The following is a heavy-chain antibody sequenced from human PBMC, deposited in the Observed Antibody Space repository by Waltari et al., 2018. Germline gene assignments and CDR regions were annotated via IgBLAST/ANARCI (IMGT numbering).Heavy chain of an antibody. J-gene: IGHJ5*02. Sequence: QVQLQESGPGLVKPSETLSLTCAVSGYSISSGYYWGWIRQPPGKGLEWIGSIYHSGRTYYNPSLKSRVTISVDTSKNQFSLKLSSVTAADTAVYYCARESDISLSQARFDPWGQGTLVTVSS. CDR3: ARESDISLSQARFDP. CDR1: GYSISSGYY. CDR2: IYHSGRT. D-gene: IGHD2-15*01. V-gene: IGHV4-38-2*01.